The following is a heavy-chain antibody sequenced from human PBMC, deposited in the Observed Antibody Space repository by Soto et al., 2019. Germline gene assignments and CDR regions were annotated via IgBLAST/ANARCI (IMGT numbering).Heavy chain of an antibody. D-gene: IGHD3-22*01. CDR2: IIAILGKA. J-gene: IGHJ3*01. CDR1: GGTFSSYA. CDR3: ARERGGAIIVGVTGTFDV. Sequence: QAQLVQSGAEVKKPGSSVKVSCKASGGTFSSYAISWVRQAPGQGLEWMGGIIAILGKANYAEKFQGRVTITADESTSTAYMELSSLRSEDTAVYYCARERGGAIIVGVTGTFDVWGQGTLVTVSS. V-gene: IGHV1-69*01.